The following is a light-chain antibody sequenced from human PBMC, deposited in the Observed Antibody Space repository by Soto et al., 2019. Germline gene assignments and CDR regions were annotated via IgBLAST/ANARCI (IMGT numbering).Light chain of an antibody. CDR1: QSISTC. Sequence: DIQMTQSPSTLSASVGDRVTITCRASQSISTCLAWYQQQPGKAPKLLIYKASSLESGVPSRISGSGSGTEFTLTISSLQSDDFATYYCQHYNGYSKTFGQGTKVDIK. V-gene: IGKV1-5*03. CDR3: QHYNGYSKT. CDR2: KAS. J-gene: IGKJ1*01.